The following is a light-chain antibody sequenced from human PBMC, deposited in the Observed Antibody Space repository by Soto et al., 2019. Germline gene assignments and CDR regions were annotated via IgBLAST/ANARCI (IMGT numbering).Light chain of an antibody. CDR2: GAY. V-gene: IGKV1-5*01. Sequence: DIQMTQSPSTLSASVGGRVTITCRASQSVGTWVAWYQQKPRKAPKLLIYGAYNLESGVHSRFSGSGSGTEFTLTITTLQPDDFATYFCQLYNRNTWSFGPGTEVDIK. J-gene: IGKJ1*01. CDR3: QLYNRNTWS. CDR1: QSVGTW.